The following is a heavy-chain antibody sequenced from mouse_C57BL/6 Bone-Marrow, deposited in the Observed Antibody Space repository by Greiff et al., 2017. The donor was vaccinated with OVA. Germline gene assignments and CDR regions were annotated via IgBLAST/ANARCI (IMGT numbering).Heavy chain of an antibody. J-gene: IGHJ3*01. CDR1: GFNFKDDY. V-gene: IGHV14-4*01. Sequence: EVQLQQSGAELVRPGASVKLSCTVSGFNFKDDYIHWVKQRPEQGLEWIGWIDPESYNTEDASKFQGQATLTADTSSNTAYLQLSSLTSEDTAVYYCTKIAYWGQGTLVTVTA. CDR2: IDPESYNT. CDR3: TKIAY.